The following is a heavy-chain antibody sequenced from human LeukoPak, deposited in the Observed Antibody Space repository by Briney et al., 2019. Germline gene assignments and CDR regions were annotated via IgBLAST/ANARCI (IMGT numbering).Heavy chain of an antibody. D-gene: IGHD3-9*01. J-gene: IGHJ4*02. CDR2: INSDGSST. CDR3: ATSGGFGRYFDY. V-gene: IGHV3-74*01. Sequence: AGGSLRLSCAASGFTFSSYWMHWVRQAPGKGLVWVSRINSDGSSTSYADSVKGRFTISRDNAKNSLYLQMNSLRAEDTAVYYCATSGGFGRYFDYWGQGTLVTVSS. CDR1: GFTFSSYW.